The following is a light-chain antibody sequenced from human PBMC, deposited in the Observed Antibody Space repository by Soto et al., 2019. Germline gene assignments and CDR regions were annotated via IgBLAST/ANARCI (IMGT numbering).Light chain of an antibody. V-gene: IGLV2-8*01. CDR2: EVI. J-gene: IGLJ2*01. CDR3: SSYAASNNLGV. CDR1: SSDVGGYNY. Sequence: QSALTQPPSASGSPGQSVTISCIGTSSDVGGYNYFSWYQQHPGKAPKLMIYEVIKRPSGVPDRFSGSKSGNTASLTVSGLQPEDEADYYCSSYAASNNLGVFGGGTKLTVL.